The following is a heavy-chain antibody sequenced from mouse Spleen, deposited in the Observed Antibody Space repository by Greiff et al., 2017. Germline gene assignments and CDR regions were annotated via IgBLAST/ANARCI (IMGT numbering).Heavy chain of an antibody. CDR3: ARNRLGPFAY. V-gene: IGHV5-17*01. Sequence: DVKLVESGGGLVKPGGSLKLSCAASGFTFSDYGMHWVRQAPEKGLEWVAYISSGSSTIYYADTVKGRFTISRDNAKNTLFLQMTSLRSEDTAMYYCARNRLGPFAYWGQGTLVTVSA. J-gene: IGHJ3*01. CDR2: ISSGSSTI. CDR1: GFTFSDYG. D-gene: IGHD4-1*01.